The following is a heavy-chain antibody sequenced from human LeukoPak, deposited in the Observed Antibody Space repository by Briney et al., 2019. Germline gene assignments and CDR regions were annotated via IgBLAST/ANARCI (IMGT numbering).Heavy chain of an antibody. J-gene: IGHJ4*02. CDR3: AREYQQLDPHIFDY. V-gene: IGHV3-74*01. D-gene: IGHD6-13*01. Sequence: PGGSLRLSCAASGFTFSSYWMHWVRQAPGKGLVWVSRINSDGSSTSYADSVKGRFTISRDNAKNTLYLQMNSLRAEDTAVYYCAREYQQLDPHIFDYWGQGTLVTVSS. CDR1: GFTFSSYW. CDR2: INSDGSST.